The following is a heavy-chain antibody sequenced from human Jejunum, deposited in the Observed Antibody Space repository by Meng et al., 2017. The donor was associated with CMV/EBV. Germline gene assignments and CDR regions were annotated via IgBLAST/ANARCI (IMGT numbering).Heavy chain of an antibody. CDR1: GYTFTFYY. V-gene: IGHV1-46*01. J-gene: IGHJ4*02. CDR2: INPSRGST. Sequence: SCRASGYTFTFYYMHWVRQAPGQGLEWMGIINPSRGSTNYAQKFQGRVTLTTDTSTSTVSMELSSLDSDDTAVYYCARGTQGAYLDIWGQGTLVTVSS. D-gene: IGHD3-16*01. CDR3: ARGTQGAYLDI.